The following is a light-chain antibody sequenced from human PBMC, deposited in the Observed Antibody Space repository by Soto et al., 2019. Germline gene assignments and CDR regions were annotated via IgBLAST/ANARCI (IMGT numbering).Light chain of an antibody. V-gene: IGLV1-44*01. CDR3: AAWDDSLNGVV. CDR2: SNT. J-gene: IGLJ2*01. Sequence: QSVLTQPPSASGTPGKTIATPCSEGSPNIGSHPVNWYQQLPGTPPRLPIYSNTQRPSGVPDRFSGSKSGTSASLAISGLQSEYEGDYYCAAWDDSLNGVVFGGGTKVTVL. CDR1: SPNIGSHP.